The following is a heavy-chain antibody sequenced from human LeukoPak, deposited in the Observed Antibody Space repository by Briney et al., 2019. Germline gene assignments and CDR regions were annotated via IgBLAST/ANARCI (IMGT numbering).Heavy chain of an antibody. D-gene: IGHD5-18*01. V-gene: IGHV4-61*02. J-gene: IGHJ5*02. CDR1: GDSISRGSYS. CDR2: IYTSGSP. Sequence: PSETLSLTCTASGDSISRGSYSWSWIRQPAGKGLEWIGLIYTSGSPNYNPSLKSRVAISVDTSNNQFSLKLSSVTAADTAVYYCARGRAYSSPSGHGTPVTVSS. CDR3: ARGRAYSSP.